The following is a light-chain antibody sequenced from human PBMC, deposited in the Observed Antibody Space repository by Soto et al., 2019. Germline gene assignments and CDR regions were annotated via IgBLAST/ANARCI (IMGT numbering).Light chain of an antibody. V-gene: IGLV2-14*03. J-gene: IGLJ3*02. Sequence: QSALTQPASVSGSPGQSITISCTGTSSDIGGYNFVSWYQQHPGKAPKLILYDVSNRPSGVSNRFSGSKSGNTAPLTISGLQAEDEDDYYCSSYASGSTWVFGGGTKLTVL. CDR1: SSDIGGYNF. CDR3: SSYASGSTWV. CDR2: DVS.